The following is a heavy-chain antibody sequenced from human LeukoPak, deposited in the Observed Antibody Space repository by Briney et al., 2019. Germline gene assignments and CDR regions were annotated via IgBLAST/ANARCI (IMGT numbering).Heavy chain of an antibody. J-gene: IGHJ3*02. V-gene: IGHV1-46*01. Sequence: ASVKVSCKASGYTFTSYYMHWVRQAPGQGLEWMGIINPSGGSTSYAQKFQGRVTMTRDTSTSTAYMELRSLRSDDTAVYYCARIRRGYGDYTAAFDIWGQGTMVTVSS. CDR3: ARIRRGYGDYTAAFDI. D-gene: IGHD4-17*01. CDR1: GYTFTSYY. CDR2: INPSGGST.